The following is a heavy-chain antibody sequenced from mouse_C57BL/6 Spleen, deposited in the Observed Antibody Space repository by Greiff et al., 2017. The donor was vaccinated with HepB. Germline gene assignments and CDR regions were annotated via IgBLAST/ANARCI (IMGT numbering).Heavy chain of an antibody. CDR1: GYTFTSYW. J-gene: IGHJ2*01. V-gene: IGHV1-50*01. D-gene: IGHD1-1*01. CDR2: IDPSDSYT. CDR3: ASVVAGGYFDY. Sequence: VQLQQPGAELVKPGASVKLSCKASGYTFTSYWMQWVKQRPGQGLEWIGEIDPSDSYTNYNQKFKGKATLTVDTSSSTAYMQLSSLTSEDSAVYYCASVVAGGYFDYWGQGTTLTVSS.